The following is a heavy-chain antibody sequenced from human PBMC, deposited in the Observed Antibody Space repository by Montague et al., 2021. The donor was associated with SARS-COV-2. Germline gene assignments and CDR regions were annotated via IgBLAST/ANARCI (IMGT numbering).Heavy chain of an antibody. Sequence: SETLSLTCTVSGGSITSYNWNWIRQPPGKGLELVWYMYYICSTNYNPSLKSRVTLSVDTSKNQFSLKLSPVTAADTAVYYCARDFDYWGQGTLVTVSS. J-gene: IGHJ4*02. V-gene: IGHV4-59*13. CDR2: MYYICST. CDR1: GGSITSYN. CDR3: ARDFDY.